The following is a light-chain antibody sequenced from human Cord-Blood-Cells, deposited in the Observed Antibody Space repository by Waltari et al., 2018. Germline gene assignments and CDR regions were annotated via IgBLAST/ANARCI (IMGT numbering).Light chain of an antibody. CDR2: AAS. V-gene: IGKV1-39*01. CDR3: QQSYSTPFT. Sequence: DIQMTQSPSSLSASVGARVTITCRASQSLSSYLNWYQQKPGKAPKLLIYAASSLQSGVPSRFSVSGSGTDFTLTISSLQPEDFATYYCQQSYSTPFTFGPGTKVDIK. J-gene: IGKJ3*01. CDR1: QSLSSY.